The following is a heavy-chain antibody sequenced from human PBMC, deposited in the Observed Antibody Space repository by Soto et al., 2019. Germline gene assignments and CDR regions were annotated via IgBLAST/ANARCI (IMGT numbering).Heavy chain of an antibody. D-gene: IGHD3-22*01. Sequence: SETLSLTCAVSGGSISSGGYSWRWIRQPPGKGLEWIGYIYHSGSTYYNPSLKSRVSISIDTSKNEVSLKLSSVTAADTAAYYCARLGAYYQALDSWGQGTLVTVSS. CDR1: GGSISSGGYS. J-gene: IGHJ4*02. CDR2: IYHSGST. CDR3: ARLGAYYQALDS. V-gene: IGHV4-30-2*01.